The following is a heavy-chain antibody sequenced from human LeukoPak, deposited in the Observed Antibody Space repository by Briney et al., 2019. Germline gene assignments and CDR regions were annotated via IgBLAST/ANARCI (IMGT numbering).Heavy chain of an antibody. J-gene: IGHJ6*03. V-gene: IGHV4-4*07. CDR3: ARTIAARPGFYMDV. Sequence: PSETLSLTCTVYGDSISKSSYFWSWIRQPAGKGLEWIGRIYSSGSTNYNPYLKSRVTMSVDTSKNQFSLKLSSVTAADTAVYYCARTIAARPGFYMDVWGKGTTVTVSS. CDR1: GDSISKSSYF. CDR2: IYSSGST. D-gene: IGHD6-6*01.